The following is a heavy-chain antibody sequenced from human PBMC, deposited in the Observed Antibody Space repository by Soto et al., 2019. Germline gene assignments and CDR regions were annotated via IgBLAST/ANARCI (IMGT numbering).Heavy chain of an antibody. CDR2: INPGNANT. D-gene: IGHD3-22*01. Sequence: ASVKVSCKASGYTFTNYAVHWVRQAPGQRLEWMRWINPGNANTKYSQKLQGSVTITRDTSASTAYMDLSSLRSEDTAVYYCARGDYYDIHDYWGQGTLVTVSS. J-gene: IGHJ4*02. CDR3: ARGDYYDIHDY. CDR1: GYTFTNYA. V-gene: IGHV1-3*01.